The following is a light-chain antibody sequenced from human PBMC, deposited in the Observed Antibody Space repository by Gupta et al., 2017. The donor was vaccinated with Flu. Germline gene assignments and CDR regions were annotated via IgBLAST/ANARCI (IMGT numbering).Light chain of an antibody. CDR2: DVS. Sequence: EIVMTQSPATLSVSPGERATLSCRASQDISNNLAWYQQKPGQAIRLLIYDVSTRASGISGRFSGSGSGTEFSLTISNLQAEDFAVYCCQRYHKWPGTFGQGTKVEVK. J-gene: IGKJ1*01. V-gene: IGKV3-15*01. CDR3: QRYHKWPGT. CDR1: QDISNN.